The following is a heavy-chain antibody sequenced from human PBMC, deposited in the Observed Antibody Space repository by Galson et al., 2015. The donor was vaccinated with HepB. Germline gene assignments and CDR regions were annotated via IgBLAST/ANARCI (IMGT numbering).Heavy chain of an antibody. CDR3: ARDAYAPFDY. J-gene: IGHJ4*02. V-gene: IGHV3-30*04. CDR2: ISYDGSNK. D-gene: IGHD4-17*01. CDR1: GFTFSSYA. Sequence: SLRLSCAASGFTFSSYAMHWVRQAPGKGLEWVAVISYDGSNKYYADSVKGRFTISRDNSKNTLYLQMNSLRAEDTAVYYCARDAYAPFDYWGQGTLVTVSS.